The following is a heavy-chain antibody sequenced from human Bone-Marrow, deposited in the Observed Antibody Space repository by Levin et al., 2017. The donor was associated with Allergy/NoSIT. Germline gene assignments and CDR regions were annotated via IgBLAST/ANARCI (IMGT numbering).Heavy chain of an antibody. CDR2: IKQDGSEK. CDR1: GFTLSSYW. J-gene: IGHJ4*02. Sequence: RGESLKISCAASGFTLSSYWMSWVRQAPGKGLEWVANIKQDGSEKYYVDSVKGRFTISRDNAKNSLYLQMNSLRAEDTAVYYCARAIAVAASYWGQGTLVTVSS. V-gene: IGHV3-7*04. D-gene: IGHD6-19*01. CDR3: ARAIAVAASY.